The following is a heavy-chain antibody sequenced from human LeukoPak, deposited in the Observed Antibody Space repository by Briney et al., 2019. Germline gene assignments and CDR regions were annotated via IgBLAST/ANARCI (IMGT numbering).Heavy chain of an antibody. V-gene: IGHV1-2*02. CDR2: INHNSGGT. D-gene: IGHD3-9*01. Sequence: GASVTVSFKSSGYTFTGYYMHWVRQAPGQGLEWMGLINHNSGGTNYEQKFQGRVTMTRDTSISTAYMEVSRLRSDDMAVYYCARGRKYYDILTGYHSYYYGMDVWGQGTTVTVSS. CDR1: GYTFTGYY. J-gene: IGHJ6*02. CDR3: ARGRKYYDILTGYHSYYYGMDV.